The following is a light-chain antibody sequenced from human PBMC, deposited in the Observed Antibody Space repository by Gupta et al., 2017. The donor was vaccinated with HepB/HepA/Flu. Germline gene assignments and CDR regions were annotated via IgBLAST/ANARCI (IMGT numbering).Light chain of an antibody. V-gene: IGLV2-14*01. CDR3: SSCTSSITRV. Sequence: QSALTQPASVSGSPGQSITISCTGTNNDIGDYNYVSCYQQHPGKAPKLLIYDVSNRPSGVSNRFSGSKSGNTASLTISGLQAEDEADYYCSSCTSSITRVVGTGTKVTVL. CDR2: DVS. J-gene: IGLJ1*01. CDR1: NNDIGDYNY.